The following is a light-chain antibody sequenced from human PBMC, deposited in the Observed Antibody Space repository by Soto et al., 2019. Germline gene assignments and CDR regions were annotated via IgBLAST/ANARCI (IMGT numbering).Light chain of an antibody. V-gene: IGKV1-39*01. CDR1: KTISNY. J-gene: IGKJ5*01. CDR3: QQSYTTPRIT. CDR2: AAS. Sequence: DIQMTKSPSSLSASVEDRVTITCRASKTISNYLNWYQKKPGKAPQLLIYAASTLQRGVPSRFSGSGSGTEFTLTIDSLQPEDFATYYCQQSYTTPRITFGQGTRLEI.